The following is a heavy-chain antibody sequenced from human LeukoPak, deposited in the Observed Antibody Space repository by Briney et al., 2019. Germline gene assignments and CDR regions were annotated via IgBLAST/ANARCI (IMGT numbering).Heavy chain of an antibody. Sequence: SETLSLTCAVYGGSFSGHYWSWIRQPPGKGLEWIGEINHSGSTNYNPSLKSRVTISVDTSKNQFSLKLSSVTAADTAVYYCARRPRMKAFDIWGQGTMVTVSS. V-gene: IGHV4-34*01. CDR2: INHSGST. D-gene: IGHD2-8*01. J-gene: IGHJ3*02. CDR1: GGSFSGHY. CDR3: ARRPRMKAFDI.